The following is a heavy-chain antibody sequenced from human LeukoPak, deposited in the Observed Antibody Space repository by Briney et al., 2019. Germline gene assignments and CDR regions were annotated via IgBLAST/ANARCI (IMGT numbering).Heavy chain of an antibody. CDR2: LYHSGST. Sequence: SETLSLTCAVSGGSISSSNWWSWVRQPPGKRLEWIATLYHSGSTYYNPSLKSRVTISVDTSKNQFSLKLNSVTAADTAVYYCARAAFVGVGATSGFDYWGQGNMVTVSS. V-gene: IGHV4-4*02. CDR3: ARAAFVGVGATSGFDY. CDR1: GGSISSSNW. J-gene: IGHJ4*02. D-gene: IGHD1-26*01.